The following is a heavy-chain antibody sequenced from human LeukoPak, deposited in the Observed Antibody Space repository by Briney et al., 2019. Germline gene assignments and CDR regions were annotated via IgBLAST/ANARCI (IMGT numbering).Heavy chain of an antibody. CDR2: IRSKANSYAT. D-gene: IGHD3-22*01. CDR1: GFTFSGSA. Sequence: GGSLRLSCAASGFTFSGSAMHWVRQASGKGLKWVGRIRSKANSYATAYAASVKGRFTISRGDSKNTAYLQMNSLKTEDTAVYYCTRQYYFDSSGYSENYYYYYMDVWGKGTTVTVSS. CDR3: TRQYYFDSSGYSENYYYYYMDV. V-gene: IGHV3-73*01. J-gene: IGHJ6*03.